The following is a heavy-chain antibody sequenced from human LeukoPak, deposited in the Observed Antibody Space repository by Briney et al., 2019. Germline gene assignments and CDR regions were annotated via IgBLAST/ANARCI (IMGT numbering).Heavy chain of an antibody. Sequence: PGGSPRLSCAASGFTFNIYAMRWVRQAPGKGLEWVSAISGSGGSTYYADSVKGRFTISRDNSKNTLYLQMNSLRAEDTAVYYCAKGTGSYYKGVDYWGQGTLVTVSS. D-gene: IGHD3-10*01. J-gene: IGHJ4*02. CDR1: GFTFNIYA. CDR2: ISGSGGST. V-gene: IGHV3-23*01. CDR3: AKGTGSYYKGVDY.